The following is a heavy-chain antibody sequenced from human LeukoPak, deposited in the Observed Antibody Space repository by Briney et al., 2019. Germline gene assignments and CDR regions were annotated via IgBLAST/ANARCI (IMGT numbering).Heavy chain of an antibody. V-gene: IGHV3-9*01. CDR1: GFTFDDYA. D-gene: IGHD3-3*01. J-gene: IGHJ3*02. Sequence: GRSLRLSCAASGFTFDDYAMHWVRQAPGKGLEWVSGISWNSGSIGYADSVKGLFTISRDNAKNSLYLQMNSLRAEDTALYYCAKGLRFLEWSLRGDAFDIWGQGTMVTVSS. CDR3: AKGLRFLEWSLRGDAFDI. CDR2: ISWNSGSI.